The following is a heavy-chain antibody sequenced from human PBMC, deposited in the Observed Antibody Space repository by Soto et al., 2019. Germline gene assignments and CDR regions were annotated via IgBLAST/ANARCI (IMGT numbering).Heavy chain of an antibody. CDR3: ARGVIPLTTDWYLDL. V-gene: IGHV4-30-4*01. D-gene: IGHD4-17*01. CDR2: IYESGST. J-gene: IGHJ2*01. CDR1: GGSISGGVGGLYY. Sequence: QLQLRESGPGLVKPSETLSLTCTVSGGSISGGVGGLYYWSWIRQPPGKGLEWIGYIYESGSTHYNPSLMSGVTISVDTSKNQFSMRLSSATAADTAVYYGARGVIPLTTDWYLDLWVRGTLVTVSS.